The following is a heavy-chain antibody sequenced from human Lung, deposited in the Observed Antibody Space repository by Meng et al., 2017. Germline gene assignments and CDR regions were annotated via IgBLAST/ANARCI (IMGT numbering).Heavy chain of an antibody. CDR2: SKQCGST. J-gene: IGHJ4*02. CDR3: ARGPTTMAHDFDY. Sequence: QQVGVGRLKSADTLSGVCDRTRGCGSDYDGSGSRHQKRKGPHGRGESKQCGSTNYNPYLASRATISVDTSQNNLSLKLSSVIAADSAVYYCARGPTTMAHDFDYWGQGTLVTVSS. D-gene: IGHD4-11*01. V-gene: IGHV4-34*01. CDR1: RGCGSDYD.